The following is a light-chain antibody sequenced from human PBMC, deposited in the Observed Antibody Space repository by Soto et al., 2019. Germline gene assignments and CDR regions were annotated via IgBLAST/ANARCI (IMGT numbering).Light chain of an antibody. J-gene: IGKJ5*01. CDR1: QGLSSD. Sequence: DIQLTQSPSFLSASVGDRVTITCRASQGLSSDLAWYQQKPGKAPKLLIYAASTLQSGVPSRFSGSGSGTECPPTISSLQPEDFATYYCQQLNSYPITFGQGTRLEIK. CDR3: QQLNSYPIT. CDR2: AAS. V-gene: IGKV1-9*01.